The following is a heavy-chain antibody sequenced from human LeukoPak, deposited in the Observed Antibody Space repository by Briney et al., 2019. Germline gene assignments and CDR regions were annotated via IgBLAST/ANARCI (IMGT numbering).Heavy chain of an antibody. CDR1: GGSISSSSYY. CDR3: ATRIYSSGWYRVFDI. D-gene: IGHD6-19*01. Sequence: SETLSLTCTVSGGSISSSSYYWGWIRQPPGKGLEWRGSIYYSGSTYYNPSLKSRVTISVDTSKNQFSLKLSSVTAADTAVYYCATRIYSSGWYRVFDIWGQGTMVTVSS. J-gene: IGHJ3*02. CDR2: IYYSGST. V-gene: IGHV4-39*01.